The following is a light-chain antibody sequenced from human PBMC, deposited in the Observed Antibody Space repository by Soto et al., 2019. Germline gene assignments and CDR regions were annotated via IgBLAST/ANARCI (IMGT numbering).Light chain of an antibody. Sequence: QSVLTQPASVSGSPGQSITISCTGTSSDVGAYDFVSWYQHYPGIAPKLVTFDVTHRPPGISDRFSGSKSANTASLTISGLQAEDEAFYYCSSYTTRSTLVFGGGTKLTVL. V-gene: IGLV2-14*01. J-gene: IGLJ2*01. CDR3: SSYTTRSTLV. CDR2: DVT. CDR1: SSDVGAYDF.